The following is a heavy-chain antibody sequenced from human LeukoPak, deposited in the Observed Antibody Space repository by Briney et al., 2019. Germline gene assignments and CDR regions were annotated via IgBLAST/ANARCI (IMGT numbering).Heavy chain of an antibody. V-gene: IGHV1-2*02. CDR1: GYTFTGYY. CDR3: AREGIVGATDAFDI. CDR2: VNPNSGGT. J-gene: IGHJ3*02. D-gene: IGHD1-26*01. Sequence: ASVKVSCKASGYTFTGYYMHWVRQAPGQGLEWMGWVNPNSGGTNYAQKFQGRVTMTRDTSISTAYMELSRLRSDDTAVYYCAREGIVGATDAFDIWGQGTMVTVSS.